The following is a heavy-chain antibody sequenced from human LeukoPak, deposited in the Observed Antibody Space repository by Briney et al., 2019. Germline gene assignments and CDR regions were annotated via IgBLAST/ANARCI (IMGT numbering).Heavy chain of an antibody. J-gene: IGHJ3*02. CDR1: GYTFTSYG. V-gene: IGHV1-18*04. D-gene: IGHD2-2*01. CDR3: ERDVDIVVVPAAMEDDAFDI. CDR2: ISAYNSNK. Sequence: ASVKLSCTASGYTFTSYGISWVRQAPGQGLEWMGYISAYNSNKNYAHKLKGRVTMTTDTSTSTAYVEMRSLRSDDTAVYYGERDVDIVVVPAAMEDDAFDIWGQGTMVTVSS.